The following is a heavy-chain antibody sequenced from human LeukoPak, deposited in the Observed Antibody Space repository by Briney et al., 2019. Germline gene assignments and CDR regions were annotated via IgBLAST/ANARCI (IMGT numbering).Heavy chain of an antibody. Sequence: GASVKVSCKASGYTFTGYYMHWVRQAPGQGLEWMGWINPNSGGTNYAQKFQGRVTMTRDTSISTAYMELSRLRSDDTVVYYCASWVGHYDILTDHYYYYYMDVWGKGTTVTVSS. D-gene: IGHD3-9*01. CDR3: ASWVGHYDILTDHYYYYYMDV. CDR2: INPNSGGT. CDR1: GYTFTGYY. J-gene: IGHJ6*03. V-gene: IGHV1-2*02.